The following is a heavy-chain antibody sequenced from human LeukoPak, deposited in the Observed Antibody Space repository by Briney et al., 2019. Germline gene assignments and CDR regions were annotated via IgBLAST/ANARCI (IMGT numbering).Heavy chain of an antibody. V-gene: IGHV4-39*07. CDR2: IYYLGNT. CDR1: GDSISSSSYY. Sequence: MTSETLSLTCSVSGDSISSSSYYWGWIRQPPGKGLEWIGSIYYLGNTYYNSSLKSRVTISVDTSKKQFSLKLSSVTAADTAVYYCARNFVVVTGRMGAFDIWGQGTMVTVSS. D-gene: IGHD2-21*02. J-gene: IGHJ3*02. CDR3: ARNFVVVTGRMGAFDI.